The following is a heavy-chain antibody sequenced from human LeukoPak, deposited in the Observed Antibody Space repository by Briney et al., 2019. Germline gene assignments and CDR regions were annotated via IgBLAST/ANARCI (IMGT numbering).Heavy chain of an antibody. CDR1: GFTFDDYA. Sequence: PGRSLRLSCAGSGFTFDDYAMHWVRQPPGKGLEWVSGISWNSGSIDYAVSVKGRFTISRDNAKNSLFLQMSSLRPDDTAFYYCAKGTGRYWTFFDSWGQGTLVTVSS. CDR3: AKGTGRYWTFFDS. J-gene: IGHJ4*02. CDR2: ISWNSGSI. D-gene: IGHD1-26*01. V-gene: IGHV3-9*01.